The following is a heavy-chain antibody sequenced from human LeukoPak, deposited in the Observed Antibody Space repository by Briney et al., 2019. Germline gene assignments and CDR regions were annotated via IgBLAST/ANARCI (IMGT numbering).Heavy chain of an antibody. V-gene: IGHV4-59*01. CDR3: ARGRDAYKTGF. CDR2: IYDSGST. Sequence: PSETLSHTCTVSGGSICSYYWSLIRQPPGKGLEWIGYIYDSGSTNYNPSLKSRVTISVDTSKNQFSLKLSSVTAADTAVYYCARGRDAYKTGFWGPRTLVTVSS. J-gene: IGHJ4*02. CDR1: GGSICSYY. D-gene: IGHD5-24*01.